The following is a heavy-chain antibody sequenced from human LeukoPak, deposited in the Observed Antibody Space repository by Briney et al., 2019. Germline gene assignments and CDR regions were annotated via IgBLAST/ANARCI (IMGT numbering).Heavy chain of an antibody. V-gene: IGHV4-34*01. D-gene: IGHD3-22*01. J-gene: IGHJ4*02. Sequence: SETLSLTCAGYGVSFSSYYWSWIRQPPGKGLEWIGEINHSGSTNYNPSLKSRVALSVDTPKNQFSLKLSPVTAADTAVYYCARRRIRDRSGYYWGQGTQVTVSS. CDR2: INHSGST. CDR3: ARRRIRDRSGYY. CDR1: GVSFSSYY.